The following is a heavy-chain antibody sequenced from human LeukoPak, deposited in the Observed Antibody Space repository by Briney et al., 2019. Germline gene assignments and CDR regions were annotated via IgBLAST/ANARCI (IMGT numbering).Heavy chain of an antibody. CDR3: TTRRAYCGGDCYSADY. V-gene: IGHV3-15*01. CDR1: GFTFSNAW. Sequence: TGGSLRLSCAASGFTFSNAWMSWVRQAPGKGLEWDGRIKSKTDGGTTDYAAPVKGRFTISRDDSKTTLYLQMNSLKTEDTAVYYCTTRRAYCGGDCYSADYWGQGTLVTVSS. J-gene: IGHJ4*02. CDR2: IKSKTDGGTT. D-gene: IGHD2-21*02.